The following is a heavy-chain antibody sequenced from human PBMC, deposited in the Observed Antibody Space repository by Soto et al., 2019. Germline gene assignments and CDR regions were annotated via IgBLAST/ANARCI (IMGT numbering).Heavy chain of an antibody. CDR1: GGSINSPNW. V-gene: IGHV4-4*02. CDR2: IHHSGSS. J-gene: IGHJ4*02. CDR3: GRAYSSGSPIDS. Sequence: QVQLQESGPGLVKPSGTLSLTCAVSGGSINSPNWWNWVRQPPGKGLEWIGGIHHSGSSNYNPSLKSRLTLPVDKSKNELSLKLNSVTAADTAVYYCGRAYSSGSPIDSWGQGTLVTVSS. D-gene: IGHD6-19*01.